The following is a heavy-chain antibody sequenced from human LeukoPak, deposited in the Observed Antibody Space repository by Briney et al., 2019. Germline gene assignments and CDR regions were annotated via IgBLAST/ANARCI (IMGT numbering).Heavy chain of an antibody. CDR3: ARTPPLGYCSGGSCHGGIDY. V-gene: IGHV1-69*04. D-gene: IGHD2-15*01. J-gene: IGHJ4*02. CDR1: GGTFSSYA. Sequence: SVKVSRKASGGTFSSYAISWVRQAPGQGLEWMGRIIPILGIANYAQKFQGRVTITADKSTSTAYMELSSLRSEDTAVYYCARTPPLGYCSGGSCHGGIDYWGQGTLVTVSS. CDR2: IIPILGIA.